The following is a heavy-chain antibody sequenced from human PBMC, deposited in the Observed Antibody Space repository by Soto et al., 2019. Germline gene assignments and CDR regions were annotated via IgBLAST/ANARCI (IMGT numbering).Heavy chain of an antibody. CDR2: ISGNDGST. CDR1: EFTFSSYA. D-gene: IGHD2-15*01. J-gene: IGHJ4*02. CDR3: AKHLCSGATCFSRYFDY. Sequence: GGSLILSCPASEFTFSSYAMSWVRQAPGKGLEWVSTISGNDGSTYYADSVKGRFTISRDTSKNTLYLQMNSLRAEDTAVYYCAKHLCSGATCFSRYFDYWGRGTLVTVSS. V-gene: IGHV3-23*01.